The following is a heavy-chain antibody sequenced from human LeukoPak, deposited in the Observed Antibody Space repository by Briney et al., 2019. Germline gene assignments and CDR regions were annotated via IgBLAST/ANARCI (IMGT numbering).Heavy chain of an antibody. Sequence: GGSLRLSCAASGFTFSNYWMHWVRQAPGKGLVWVSRINGDGSSTSYAGSVKGRFTISRDNAKNTLYLQMNSLRAEDTAMYYCARGAASLNYYFDQWGQGTLVTVSS. V-gene: IGHV3-74*01. CDR1: GFTFSNYW. J-gene: IGHJ4*02. CDR3: ARGAASLNYYFDQ. D-gene: IGHD2-15*01. CDR2: INGDGSST.